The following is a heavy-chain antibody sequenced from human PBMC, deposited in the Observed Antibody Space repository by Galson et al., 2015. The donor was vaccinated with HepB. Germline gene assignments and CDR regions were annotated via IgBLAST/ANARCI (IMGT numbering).Heavy chain of an antibody. CDR2: TNQSGST. J-gene: IGHJ6*03. V-gene: IGHV4-34*01. D-gene: IGHD2-2*01. CDR1: GGSFSGYF. Sequence: ETLSLTCAVYGGSFSGYFWSWIRQPPGKGLEWIGETNQSGSTNYNPSLKSRVTIAVDTSKNQFSLKLSSVTAADTAVYYCARVTVGPPAKRPDYSYYYMDVWGKGTTVTVSS. CDR3: ARVTVGPPAKRPDYSYYYMDV.